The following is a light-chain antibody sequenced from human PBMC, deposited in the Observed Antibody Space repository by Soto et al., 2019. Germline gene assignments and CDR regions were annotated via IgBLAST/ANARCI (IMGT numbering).Light chain of an antibody. Sequence: QSVLTQPASVYGSPGQSITISCTGSSSDVGIYHYVSWYQQYAGKAPKLIIYDVTNRPSGVSVRFSGSKSGNTASLTISGLRTEDEADYYCSSYTTNITRVFGGGTQLTVL. V-gene: IGLV2-14*03. CDR1: SSDVGIYHY. J-gene: IGLJ3*02. CDR3: SSYTTNITRV. CDR2: DVT.